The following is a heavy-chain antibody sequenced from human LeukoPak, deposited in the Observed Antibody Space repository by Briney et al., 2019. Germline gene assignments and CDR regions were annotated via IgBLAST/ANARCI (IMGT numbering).Heavy chain of an antibody. CDR1: GYTFTSYY. D-gene: IGHD4-17*01. CDR3: ARDNGDYCFDY. J-gene: IGHJ4*02. V-gene: IGHV1-46*01. Sequence: ASVKVSCKASGYTFTSYYMHWVRQAPGQGLEWMGIINPSGGSTSYAQKFQGRVTMTRDTSTSTVYMELSSLRSEDAAVYYCARDNGDYCFDYWGQGTLVTVSS. CDR2: INPSGGST.